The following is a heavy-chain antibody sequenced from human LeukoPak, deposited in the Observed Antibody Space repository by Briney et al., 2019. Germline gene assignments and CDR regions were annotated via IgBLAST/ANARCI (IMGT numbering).Heavy chain of an antibody. J-gene: IGHJ6*03. V-gene: IGHV1-69*02. CDR2: IIPILGIA. CDR3: ARRHCSSTSCYTNYYMDV. CDR1: GGTFRSYT. D-gene: IGHD2-2*02. Sequence: ASVKVSCKASGGTFRSYTISWVRQAPGQGLEWMGRIIPILGIANYAQKFQGRVTITADKSTSTAYMELSSLRSEDTAVYYCARRHCSSTSCYTNYYMDVWGKGTTVTVSS.